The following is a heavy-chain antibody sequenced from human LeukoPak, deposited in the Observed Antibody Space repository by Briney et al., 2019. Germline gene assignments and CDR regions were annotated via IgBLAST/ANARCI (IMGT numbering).Heavy chain of an antibody. CDR3: ARSRAAGTNYFDY. Sequence: PSETLSLTCAVYGGSFSGYYWSWIRQPPGKGLEWIGEINHSGSTYYNPSLKSRVTISVDTSKNQFSLKLSSVTAADTAVYYCARSRAAGTNYFDYWGQGTLVTVSS. J-gene: IGHJ4*02. CDR2: INHSGST. D-gene: IGHD6-13*01. CDR1: GGSFSGYY. V-gene: IGHV4-34*01.